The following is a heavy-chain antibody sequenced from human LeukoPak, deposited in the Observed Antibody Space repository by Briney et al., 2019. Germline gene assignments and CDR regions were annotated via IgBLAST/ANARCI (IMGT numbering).Heavy chain of an antibody. V-gene: IGHV1-18*01. CDR1: GYTFTSYG. Sequence: ASVKVSCTASGYTFTSYGISWVRQAPGQGLEWMGWISAYNGNTNYAQKLQGRVTMTTDTSTSTAYMELRSLRSDDTAVYYCAIKYYYDSSGYYDYWGQGTLVTVSS. J-gene: IGHJ4*02. D-gene: IGHD3-22*01. CDR2: ISAYNGNT. CDR3: AIKYYYDSSGYYDY.